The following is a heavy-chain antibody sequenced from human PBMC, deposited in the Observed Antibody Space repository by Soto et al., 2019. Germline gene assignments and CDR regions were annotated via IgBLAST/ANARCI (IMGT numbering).Heavy chain of an antibody. V-gene: IGHV4-28*01. J-gene: IGHJ4*02. D-gene: IGHD1-26*01. CDR2: IYHSGST. Sequence: QVQLQESGPGLVTPSDTLSLTCAVSGYSISSSNWWGWIRQPPGKGLEWIGYIYHSGSTYYNPSLKSRVTMSVDTSKNQFSLKSTSVTSVDTAVYYCARREIQCPIDYWGQGTLVTVSS. CDR3: ARREIQCPIDY. CDR1: GYSISSSNW.